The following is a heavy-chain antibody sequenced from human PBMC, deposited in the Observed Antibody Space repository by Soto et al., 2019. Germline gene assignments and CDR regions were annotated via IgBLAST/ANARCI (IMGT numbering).Heavy chain of an antibody. CDR3: ARGRYGDY. V-gene: IGHV1-18*01. D-gene: IGHD1-1*01. J-gene: IGHJ4*02. Sequence: QVHLVQSGAEVKKPGASVKVSCKGSGYAFTTYGITGVRQAPGQGLEWMGWISAHNGNTNYAQKSQGRVTVPRDTSTSTAYMELRSLRSADTAVYYCARGRYGDYWGQGALVTVSS. CDR2: ISAHNGNT. CDR1: GYAFTTYG.